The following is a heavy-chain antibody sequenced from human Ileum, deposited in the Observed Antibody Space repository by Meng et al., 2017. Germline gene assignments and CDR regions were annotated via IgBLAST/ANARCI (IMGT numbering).Heavy chain of an antibody. Sequence: QVQLQESGPGLVKPSGTLSVHCAVSGGSISSSIWWSWVRQPPERGLEWIGEIHHSGTTNYSPSLKSRLTISVDKSKNQFSLKLQSVTAADTAVYFCARGVVSGSHYNTYWGQGILVTVSS. V-gene: IGHV4-4*02. CDR3: ARGVVSGSHYNTY. CDR2: IHHSGTT. J-gene: IGHJ4*02. D-gene: IGHD3-10*01. CDR1: GGSISSSIW.